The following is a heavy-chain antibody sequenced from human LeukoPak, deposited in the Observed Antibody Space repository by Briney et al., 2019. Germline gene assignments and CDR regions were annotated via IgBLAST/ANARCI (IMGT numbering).Heavy chain of an antibody. CDR1: GFTFRNYG. CDR3: ARDFEVYYYDSSGQYYFDY. V-gene: IGHV3-33*01. J-gene: IGHJ4*02. CDR2: IWYDGSNQ. D-gene: IGHD3-22*01. Sequence: GGSLRLSCAASGFTFRNYGMPWVRQAPGKGLEWVALIWYDGSNQDYADSVRGRFTVSRDNSKNTLYLQMNSLRVEDTAVYYCARDFEVYYYDSSGQYYFDYWGQGTLVTVSS.